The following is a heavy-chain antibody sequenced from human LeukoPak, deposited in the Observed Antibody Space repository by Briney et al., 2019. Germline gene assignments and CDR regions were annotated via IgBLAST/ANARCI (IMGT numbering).Heavy chain of an antibody. J-gene: IGHJ5*02. V-gene: IGHV4-39*07. D-gene: IGHD3-3*01. CDR2: IHYSGST. Sequence: SETLSLTCSVSGGSISRNTHYCGWIRQPPGKGPEWIGSIHYSGSTYYNPSLKSRVTISVDTSKNQFSLKLTSVTAADTAVYYCARGGRFLAYNWFDPWGQGTLVTVSS. CDR1: GGSISRNTHY. CDR3: ARGGRFLAYNWFDP.